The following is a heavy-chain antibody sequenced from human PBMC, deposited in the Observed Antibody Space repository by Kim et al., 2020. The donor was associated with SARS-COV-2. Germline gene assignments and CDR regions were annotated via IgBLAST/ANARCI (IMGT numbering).Heavy chain of an antibody. CDR3: ARVPRFLEWLPYLNYYYYG. V-gene: IGHV3-53*01. CDR2: IYSGGST. D-gene: IGHD3-3*01. J-gene: IGHJ6*01. Sequence: GGSLRLSCAASGFTVSSNYMSWVRQAPGKGLEWVSVIYSGGSTYYADSVKGRFTISRDNSKNTLYLQMNSLRSEDTAVYYCARVPRFLEWLPYLNYYYYG. CDR1: GFTVSSNY.